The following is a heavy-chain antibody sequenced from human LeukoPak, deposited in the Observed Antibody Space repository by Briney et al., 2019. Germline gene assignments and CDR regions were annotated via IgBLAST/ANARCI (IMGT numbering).Heavy chain of an antibody. V-gene: IGHV3-23*01. CDR1: GFTFNNYA. Sequence: GGSLRLSCAASGFTFNNYAMSWVRQAPGKGLEWVSAISGSGGPTYYADSVKGRFTISRDNTKNTLYLQMNSLRVAATAVYYCAKDFHPCSPSWYYFEYCGQGSLVTASS. CDR3: AKDFHPCSPSWYYFEY. CDR2: ISGSGGPT. J-gene: IGHJ4*01. D-gene: IGHD6-13*01.